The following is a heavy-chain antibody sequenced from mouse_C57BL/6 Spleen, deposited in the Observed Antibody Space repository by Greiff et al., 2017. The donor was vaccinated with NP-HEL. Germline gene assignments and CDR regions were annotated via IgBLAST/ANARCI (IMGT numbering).Heavy chain of an antibody. CDR3: ARGELIFAWFAY. Sequence: QVQLQQPGAELVKPGASVKMSCKASGYTFTSYWITWVKQRPGQGLEWIGDIYPGSGSTNSHEKFKSKATLTVDTSSSTAYMQLSSLTSEDSAVYYCARGELIFAWFAYWGQGTLVTVSA. CDR1: GYTFTSYW. J-gene: IGHJ3*01. D-gene: IGHD1-3*01. V-gene: IGHV1-55*01. CDR2: IYPGSGST.